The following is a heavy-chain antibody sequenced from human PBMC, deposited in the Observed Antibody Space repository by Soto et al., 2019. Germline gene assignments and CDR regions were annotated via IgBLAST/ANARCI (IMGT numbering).Heavy chain of an antibody. CDR3: ARDRGVAPPVAGNTHYYYYMDV. Sequence: QDQLVQSGAEVKKPGASVTVSCKASGYSFTNYGITWVRQAPGQGLEWLGWLSAFNGNTHYAQKVQGRVNMTTDASTSTAYMALRSLASDDTAVYYCARDRGVAPPVAGNTHYYYYMDVWGKGTTVTVSS. CDR2: LSAFNGNT. V-gene: IGHV1-18*01. D-gene: IGHD6-19*01. CDR1: GYSFTNYG. J-gene: IGHJ6*03.